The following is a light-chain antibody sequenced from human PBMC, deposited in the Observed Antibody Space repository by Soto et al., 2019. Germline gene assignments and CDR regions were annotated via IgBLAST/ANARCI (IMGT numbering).Light chain of an antibody. Sequence: DIVMTQTPLSSPVTLGQPASISCRSSQSLVHGDGNTYLSWLQQRPGQPPRLLIYKISKRSSGVPDRFSGSGAGTDFTLKISKVAAEDVGGSYCMQATQFPGTFGQGTRLEIK. CDR2: KIS. V-gene: IGKV2-24*01. CDR1: QSLVHGDGNTY. J-gene: IGKJ2*01. CDR3: MQATQFPGT.